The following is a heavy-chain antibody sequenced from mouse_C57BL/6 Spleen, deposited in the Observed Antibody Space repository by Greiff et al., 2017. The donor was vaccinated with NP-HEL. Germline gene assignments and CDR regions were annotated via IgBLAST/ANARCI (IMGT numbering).Heavy chain of an antibody. Sequence: EVKLQKSGAELVRPGASVKLSCTASGFNIKDDYMHWVKQRPEQGLEWIGWIDPENGDTEYASKFQGKATITAYTSSNPAYLQLSSLTSEDTAVYYCTPIYGSSSAYWGQGTLVTVSA. V-gene: IGHV14-4*01. D-gene: IGHD1-1*01. CDR2: IDPENGDT. J-gene: IGHJ3*01. CDR1: GFNIKDDY. CDR3: TPIYGSSSAY.